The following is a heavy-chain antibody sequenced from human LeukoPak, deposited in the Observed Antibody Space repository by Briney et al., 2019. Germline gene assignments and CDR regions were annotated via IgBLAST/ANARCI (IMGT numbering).Heavy chain of an antibody. V-gene: IGHV3-30*02. Sequence: PGGSLRLSCAASGFTFSSYGMHWVRQAPGKGLEWVAFIRYDGSNKYYADSVKGRFTISRDNSKNTLYLQMNSLRAEDTAVYYCAKGGDVVVPAAGFDYWGQGTLVTVSS. CDR2: IRYDGSNK. J-gene: IGHJ4*02. D-gene: IGHD2-2*01. CDR1: GFTFSSYG. CDR3: AKGGDVVVPAAGFDY.